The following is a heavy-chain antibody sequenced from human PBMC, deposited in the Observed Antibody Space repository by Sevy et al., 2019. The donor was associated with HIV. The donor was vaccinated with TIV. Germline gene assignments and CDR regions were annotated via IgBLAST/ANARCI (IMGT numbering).Heavy chain of an antibody. V-gene: IGHV4-34*01. D-gene: IGHD3-10*01. CDR3: ASMGKLLWFRELGNGMDV. CDR1: GGSFSGYY. J-gene: IGHJ6*02. Sequence: SETLSLTCAVYGGSFSGYYWSWIRQPPGKGLEWIGEINHSGSTNYNPSLKSRVTISVDTSKNQFSLKLSSVTAADTAVYYYASMGKLLWFRELGNGMDVWGQGTTVTVSS. CDR2: INHSGST.